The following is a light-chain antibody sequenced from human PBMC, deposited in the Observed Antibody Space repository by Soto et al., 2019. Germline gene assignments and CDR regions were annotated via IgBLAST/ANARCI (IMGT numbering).Light chain of an antibody. V-gene: IGLV2-8*01. J-gene: IGLJ2*01. CDR3: SSYAGSSNGV. Sequence: QSALTQPPSASGSPGQSVTISCTGTRSDVGAYNYVSWYQQHPGKAPKLMIYEVSKRPSGVPDRFSGSKSGNTASLTVSGLQAEDEAEYYCSSYAGSSNGVFGGGTKVTVL. CDR1: RSDVGAYNY. CDR2: EVS.